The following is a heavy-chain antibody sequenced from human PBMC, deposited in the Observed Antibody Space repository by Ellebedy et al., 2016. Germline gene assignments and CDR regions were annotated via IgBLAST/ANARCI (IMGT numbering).Heavy chain of an antibody. D-gene: IGHD2-2*01. V-gene: IGHV4-34*01. Sequence: GSLRLXCAVYGGSFSGYYWSWIRQPPGKGLEWIGEINHSGSTNYNPSLKSRVTISVDTSKNQFSLKLSSVTAADTAVYYCARGGRYCSSTSCFLRYYMDVWGKGTTVTVSS. CDR2: INHSGST. CDR3: ARGGRYCSSTSCFLRYYMDV. CDR1: GGSFSGYY. J-gene: IGHJ6*03.